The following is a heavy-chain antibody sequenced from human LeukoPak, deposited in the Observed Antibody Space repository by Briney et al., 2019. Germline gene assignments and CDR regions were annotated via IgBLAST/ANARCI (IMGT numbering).Heavy chain of an antibody. CDR1: GYSFTSYW. J-gene: IGHJ4*02. CDR3: SRHAYHNDNSYYYFAY. CDR2: IYPGDSDT. Sequence: GESLKISCKGSGYSFTSYWLGWVRQMPGEGLEWMGIIYPGDSDTRYSPSFQGQVAISADKSISTAYLQWTSLKASDTAIYYGSRHAYHNDNSYYYFAYWGQGTLVTVSS. V-gene: IGHV5-51*01. D-gene: IGHD3-22*01.